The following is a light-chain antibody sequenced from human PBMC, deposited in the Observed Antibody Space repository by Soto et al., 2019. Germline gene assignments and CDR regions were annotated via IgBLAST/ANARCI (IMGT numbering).Light chain of an antibody. J-gene: IGLJ3*02. CDR2: VNSYGSH. V-gene: IGLV4-69*01. CDR1: SGLSSNV. CDR3: QTWSASVRV. Sequence: QPVLTQSPSASASLGASVKLTCTLSSGLSSNVIAWHQQQPGRGPRYLMKVNSYGSHINGDGIPDRFSGSRSGTERYLTISSLQSEDEADYYCQTWSASVRVFGGGTKLTVL.